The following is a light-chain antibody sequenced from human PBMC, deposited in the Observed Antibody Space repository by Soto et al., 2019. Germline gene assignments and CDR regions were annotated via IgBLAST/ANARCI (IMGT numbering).Light chain of an antibody. V-gene: IGKV3-11*01. J-gene: IGKJ5*01. CDR2: SSS. CDR3: KKRSNWPIT. CDR1: QRISTN. Sequence: DIEMTKSPRILSVSPVDEETLSCRASQRISTNLAWYQHIPGQAHRLLIVSSSRRPTDVPARFSGSGSGTDFTLTISSLEPEDFAVYYCKKRSNWPITVGEGTRLEIK.